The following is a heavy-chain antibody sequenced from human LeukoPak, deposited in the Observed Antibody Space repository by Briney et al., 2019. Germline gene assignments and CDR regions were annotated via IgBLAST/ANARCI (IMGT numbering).Heavy chain of an antibody. CDR1: SGSISSYY. J-gene: IGHJ5*02. CDR3: ARGRTYGSGSYSANWFDP. Sequence: SETLSLTRTVSSGSISSYYWSWIRQPPGKGLEWIGYMYSSGSANYNPSLKSRVTMSVDTSKDQFSLKLSSVTAADTAVYYCARGRTYGSGSYSANWFDPWGQGTLVTVSS. D-gene: IGHD3-10*01. CDR2: MYSSGSA. V-gene: IGHV4-59*01.